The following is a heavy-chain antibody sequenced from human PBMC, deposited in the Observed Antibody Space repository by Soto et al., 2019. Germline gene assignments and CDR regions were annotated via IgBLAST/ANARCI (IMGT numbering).Heavy chain of an antibody. J-gene: IGHJ4*02. CDR3: ARRNSGSWSFT. Sequence: PGESLKISCKGFGYTSTSYWISWVRQMPGKGLEWMGRIDPSDSYTNYSPSFQDHVTISADNSIRTAYLQWSRLEASDTAIYYCARRNSGSWSFTRGQGTLVTVSS. CDR1: GYTSTSYW. CDR2: IDPSDSYT. V-gene: IGHV5-10-1*01. D-gene: IGHD6-13*01.